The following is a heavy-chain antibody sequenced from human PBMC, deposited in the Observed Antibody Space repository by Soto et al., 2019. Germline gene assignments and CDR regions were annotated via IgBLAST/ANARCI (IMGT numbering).Heavy chain of an antibody. CDR1: GFTFSSYA. J-gene: IGHJ4*02. D-gene: IGHD6-6*01. CDR2: ISYDGSNK. Sequence: VQLVESGGGVVQPGRSLRLSCAASGFTFSSYAMHWVRQAPGKGLEWVAVISYDGSNKYYADSVKGRFTISRDNSKNTLYLQMNSLRAEDTAVYYCAKTKQLVDYFDYWGQGTLVTVSS. CDR3: AKTKQLVDYFDY. V-gene: IGHV3-30-3*02.